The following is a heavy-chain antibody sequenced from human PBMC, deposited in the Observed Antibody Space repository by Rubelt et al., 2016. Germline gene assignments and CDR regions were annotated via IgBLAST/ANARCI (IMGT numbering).Heavy chain of an antibody. J-gene: IGHJ4*02. D-gene: IGHD4-23*01. V-gene: IGHV4-59*01. Sequence: QVQLQESGPGLVKPSETLSLTCTVSGGSMSTYYWSWIRQPPGKGLEWIGYMYYSGGTNYNPSLKSRVTISMDTSKNQVFLKLSSVTAADTAVYYCATSGGNGGDFDYWGQGTLVTVSS. CDR1: GGSMSTYY. CDR2: MYYSGGT. CDR3: ATSGGNGGDFDY.